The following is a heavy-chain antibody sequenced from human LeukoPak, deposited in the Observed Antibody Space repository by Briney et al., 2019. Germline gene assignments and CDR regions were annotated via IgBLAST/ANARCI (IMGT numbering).Heavy chain of an antibody. CDR1: GFTVRSNY. Sequence: GGSLRLSCAASGFTVRSNYMNWVRQAPGKGLEWVSVIYSGGSTYYADSVKGRFTISRDNSKNTLYLQMNSLRAEDTAVYYCASVNGDGAEYFQHWGQGTLVTVSS. D-gene: IGHD2-21*01. CDR2: IYSGGST. CDR3: ASVNGDGAEYFQH. V-gene: IGHV3-53*01. J-gene: IGHJ1*01.